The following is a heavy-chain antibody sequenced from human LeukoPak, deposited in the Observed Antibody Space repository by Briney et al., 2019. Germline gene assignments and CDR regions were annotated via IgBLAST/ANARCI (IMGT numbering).Heavy chain of an antibody. J-gene: IGHJ4*02. D-gene: IGHD1-26*01. V-gene: IGHV3-30*03. CDR3: ARDRVGAFDY. CDR2: ISYDGSNK. Sequence: GRSLRLSCAASGFTFSSYGMHWVRQAPGKGLEWVAVISYDGSNKYYADSVKGRFTISRDNAKNSLYLQMNNLRDEDTAVYYCARDRVGAFDYWGQGTLVTVSS. CDR1: GFTFSSYG.